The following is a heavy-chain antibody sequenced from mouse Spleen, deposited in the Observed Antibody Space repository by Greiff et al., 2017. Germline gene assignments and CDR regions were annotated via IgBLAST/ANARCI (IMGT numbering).Heavy chain of an antibody. V-gene: IGHV5-9-3*01. D-gene: IGHD2-3*01. J-gene: IGHJ1*01. CDR3: ARHNDPWYFDV. CDR2: ISSGGSYT. CDR1: GFTFSSYA. Sequence: EVKLMESGGGLVKPGGSLKLSCAASGFTFSSYAMSWVRQTPEKRLEWVATISSGGSYTYYPDSVKGRFTISRDNAKNTLYLQMSSLRSEDTAMYYCARHNDPWYFDVWGAGTTVTVSS.